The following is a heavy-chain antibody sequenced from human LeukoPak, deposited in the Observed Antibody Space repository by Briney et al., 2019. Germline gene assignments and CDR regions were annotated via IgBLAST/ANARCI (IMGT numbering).Heavy chain of an antibody. CDR2: IIPILGIA. CDR3: ARGNTMVRRYGMDV. V-gene: IGHV1-69*04. J-gene: IGHJ6*02. D-gene: IGHD3-10*01. Sequence: GASVKVSCKASGGTFSSYAISWVRQAPGQGLERMGRIIPILGIANYAQKFQGRVTITADKSTSTAYVELSSLRSEDTAVYYCARGNTMVRRYGMDVWGQGTTVTVSS. CDR1: GGTFSSYA.